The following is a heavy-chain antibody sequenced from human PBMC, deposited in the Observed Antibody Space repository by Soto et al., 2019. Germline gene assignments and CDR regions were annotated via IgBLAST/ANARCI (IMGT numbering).Heavy chain of an antibody. V-gene: IGHV4-34*01. J-gene: IGHJ5*02. Sequence: PSETLSLTCAVYGGSFSGYYWSWIRQPPGKGLEWIGEINHSGSTNYNPSLKSRVTISVDTSKNRFSLKLSSVTAADTAVYYCARGLIKRYYDSSGYYYFDPWGQGTLVTVSS. CDR3: ARGLIKRYYDSSGYYYFDP. D-gene: IGHD3-22*01. CDR1: GGSFSGYY. CDR2: INHSGST.